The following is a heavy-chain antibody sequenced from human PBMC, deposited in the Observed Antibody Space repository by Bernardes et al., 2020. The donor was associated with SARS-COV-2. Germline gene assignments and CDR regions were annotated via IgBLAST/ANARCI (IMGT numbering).Heavy chain of an antibody. Sequence: GSLRLSCAASGFTFSSYAMNWVRQAPGKGLEWVAALSGSGDGSYYAGSVNGRCVIARDNSKNTLFLHLYRLRAEDTAIYYCATDLSFDILTGPIYWGLGTLVTVSS. J-gene: IGHJ4*02. CDR3: ATDLSFDILTGPIY. V-gene: IGHV3-23*01. CDR1: GFTFSSYA. D-gene: IGHD3-9*01. CDR2: LSGSGDGS.